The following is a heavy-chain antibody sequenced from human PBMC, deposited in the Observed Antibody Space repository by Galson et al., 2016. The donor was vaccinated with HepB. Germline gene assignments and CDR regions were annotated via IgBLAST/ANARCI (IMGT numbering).Heavy chain of an antibody. CDR1: GFTFTSYV. J-gene: IGHJ6*04. D-gene: IGHD5/OR15-5a*01. CDR2: IYRGNIT. CDR3: AKVRQLFYHYYMDV. V-gene: IGHV3-23*03. Sequence: SLRLSCAASGFTFTSYVMTWVRQAPGKGLEWISVIYRGNITYYADSVKGRFTISRDNSKNTLSLHMNSLRDGDTAVYYCAKVRQLFYHYYMDVWGKGTTVTVSS.